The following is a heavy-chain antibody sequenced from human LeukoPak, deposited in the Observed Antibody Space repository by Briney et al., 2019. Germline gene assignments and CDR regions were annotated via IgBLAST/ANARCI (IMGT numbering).Heavy chain of an antibody. V-gene: IGHV4-39*01. J-gene: IGHJ4*02. Sequence: SQTLSLTCTVSGGSLCSSSYSWGWVRAPPRGGLERIGSFYYSGSTYYNPSLKSRVTMSVDTSKNQFSLKLSSVTAADTAVYYCSAYYYDTSAAYYFDYWGQGTLVTVSP. D-gene: IGHD3-22*01. CDR1: GGSLCSSSYS. CDR2: FYYSGST. CDR3: SAYYYDTSAAYYFDY.